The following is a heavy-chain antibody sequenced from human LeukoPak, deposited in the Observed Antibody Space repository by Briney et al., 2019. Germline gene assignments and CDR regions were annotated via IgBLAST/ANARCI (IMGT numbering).Heavy chain of an antibody. CDR1: GYTFSSHG. V-gene: IGHV1-18*04. CDR2: ISGYNGKT. Sequence: GSSVKVSCKASGYTFSSHGISWVRQAPGQGLEWMGWISGYNGKTNYAQNFQGRVTMTTDTSTSTAYLELRSLRSDDTAVYYCARDGESGYGSFDWFDPWGQGTLVTVSS. D-gene: IGHD5-12*01. CDR3: ARDGESGYGSFDWFDP. J-gene: IGHJ5*02.